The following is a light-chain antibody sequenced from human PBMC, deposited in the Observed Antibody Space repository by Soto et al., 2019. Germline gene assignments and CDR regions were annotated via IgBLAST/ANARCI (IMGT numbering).Light chain of an antibody. CDR1: QSVSSRD. CDR3: QRYGSSPRFT. V-gene: IGKV3-20*01. J-gene: IGKJ3*01. CDR2: GAS. Sequence: EIVLTQSPGTLSLSPGERATLSCRASQSVSSRDLAWYQQKPGQAPRLLIYGASSRATGIPDRCSGSGSGTDFTLNISRLEPEDFAVYYCQRYGSSPRFTFGPGTKVDIK.